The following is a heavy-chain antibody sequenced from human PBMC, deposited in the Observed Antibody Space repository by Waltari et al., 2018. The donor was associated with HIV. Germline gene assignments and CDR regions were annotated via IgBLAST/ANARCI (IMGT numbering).Heavy chain of an antibody. CDR3: VRAAIYSRGCFDY. V-gene: IGHV1-8*01. CDR1: GYTFTGFD. Sequence: VQLAQSGAEVKKPGASVKVPCKASGYTFTGFDINWVRHATGQGLEWMGWMNPNSGDTGYAQKFQGRITMTSNTSISTVYMELSSLTSEETAVYYCVRAAIYSRGCFDYWGQGTLVTVSS. J-gene: IGHJ4*02. CDR2: MNPNSGDT. D-gene: IGHD6-19*01.